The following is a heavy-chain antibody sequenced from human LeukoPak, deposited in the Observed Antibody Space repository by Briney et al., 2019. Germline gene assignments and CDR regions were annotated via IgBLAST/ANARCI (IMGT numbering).Heavy chain of an antibody. Sequence: GGSLRLSCAASGFTFSSYSMNWVRQAPGKGLKWVSSISSSSSYIYYADSVKGRFTISRDNAKNSLYLQMNSLRAEDTAVYYCAREAYNDFWSGSWRYYYYMDVWGKGTTVTVSS. D-gene: IGHD3-3*01. J-gene: IGHJ6*03. CDR3: AREAYNDFWSGSWRYYYYMDV. CDR2: ISSSSSYI. V-gene: IGHV3-21*01. CDR1: GFTFSSYS.